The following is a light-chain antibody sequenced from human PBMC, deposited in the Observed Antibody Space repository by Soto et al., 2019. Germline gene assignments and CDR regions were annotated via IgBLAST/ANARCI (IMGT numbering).Light chain of an antibody. V-gene: IGLV1-44*01. CDR3: AAWDDSLNGRGV. Sequence: QSVLTQPPSASGTPGQRVTISCSGSSSNIGRNTVNWYQQLPGTAPKLLIYSNNQRPSGVPDRFSGSKSGTSASLAISGLQSEDEADYYCAAWDDSLNGRGVFGGGTKLTVL. J-gene: IGLJ3*02. CDR2: SNN. CDR1: SSNIGRNT.